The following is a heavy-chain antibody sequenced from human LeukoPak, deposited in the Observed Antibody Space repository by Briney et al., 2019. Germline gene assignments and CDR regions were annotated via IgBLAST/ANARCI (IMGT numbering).Heavy chain of an antibody. CDR2: IYPGESDT. CDR3: ARYGKSGTYSHGFDI. V-gene: IGHV5-51*01. D-gene: IGHD3-10*01. CDR1: GYSFTGHW. J-gene: IGHJ3*02. Sequence: GESLKISCEAFGYSFTGHWIGWVRQMPGRGLKFMGTIYPGESDTRYSPSFEGRVSISVDKSINTAYLQWSGLKASDTAMYYCARYGKSGTYSHGFDIWGQGTMVIVSS.